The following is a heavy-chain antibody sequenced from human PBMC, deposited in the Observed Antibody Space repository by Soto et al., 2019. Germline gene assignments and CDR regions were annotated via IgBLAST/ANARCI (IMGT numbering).Heavy chain of an antibody. J-gene: IGHJ6*03. D-gene: IGHD3-3*01. CDR2: ISSSSSYI. CDR1: GFTFSSYS. CDR3: ARVEVLRFLEWLQYYYYYMDV. Sequence: GGSLRLSCAASGFTFSSYSMNWVRQAPGKGLEWVSSISSSSSYIYYADSVKGRFTISRDNAKNSLYLQMNSLRAEDTAVYYCARVEVLRFLEWLQYYYYYMDVWGKGTTVTVSS. V-gene: IGHV3-21*01.